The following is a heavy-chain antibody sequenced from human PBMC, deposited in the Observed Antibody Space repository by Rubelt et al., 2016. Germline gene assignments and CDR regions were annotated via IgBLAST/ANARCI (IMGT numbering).Heavy chain of an antibody. CDR3: ARDFGVRLPRFQH. J-gene: IGHJ1*01. CDR1: GGSISSGGDY. V-gene: IGHV4-31*03. D-gene: IGHD3-10*01. CDR2: IYYSGST. Sequence: QVQLQESGPGLVKPSQTLSLTCTVSGGSISSGGDYWSWIRQHPGKGLEWIGYIYYSGSTYYNPSLKSRVTISVDTSKNQFSRKLSSWTAADTAVYDWARDFGVRLPRFQHWGQGTLVTVSS.